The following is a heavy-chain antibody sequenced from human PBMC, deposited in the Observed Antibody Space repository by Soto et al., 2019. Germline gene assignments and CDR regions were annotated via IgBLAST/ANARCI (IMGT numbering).Heavy chain of an antibody. CDR3: ARDSHGPGHPYFDY. V-gene: IGHV4-59*01. CDR1: GGSISSYY. J-gene: IGHJ4*02. CDR2: IYYSGST. Sequence: SETLSLTCTVSGGSISSYYWSWIRQPPGKGLEWIGYIYYSGSTNYNPSLKSRVTISVDTSKNQFSLKLSSVTAADTAVYYCARDSHGPGHPYFDYWGQGTLVTVSS.